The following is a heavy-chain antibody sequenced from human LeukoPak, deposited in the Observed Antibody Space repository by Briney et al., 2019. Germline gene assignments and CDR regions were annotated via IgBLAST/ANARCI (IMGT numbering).Heavy chain of an antibody. CDR3: AREGWYYYDSSGENAFDI. Sequence: SEALSLTCTVSGGSISSYYWSWIRQPPGKGLEWIGYIYYSGSTNYNPSLKSRVTISVDTSKNQFSLKLSSVTAADAAVYYCAREGWYYYDSSGENAFDIWGQGTMVTVSS. D-gene: IGHD3-22*01. V-gene: IGHV4-59*01. CDR1: GGSISSYY. CDR2: IYYSGST. J-gene: IGHJ3*02.